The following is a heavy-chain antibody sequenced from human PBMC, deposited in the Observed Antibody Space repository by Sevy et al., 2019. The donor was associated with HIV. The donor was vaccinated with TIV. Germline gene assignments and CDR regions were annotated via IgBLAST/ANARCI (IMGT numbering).Heavy chain of an antibody. CDR2: ISGSGGST. D-gene: IGHD3-3*01. CDR1: GFTFSSYA. J-gene: IGHJ4*02. Sequence: GGSLRLSCAASGFTFSSYAMSWVRQAPGKGLEWVSAISGSGGSTYYADSVKGRFTISRDNSKNTRYLQMNSLRAEDTAVYYCAKATVSITIFGVVIPYYFDYWGQGTLVTVSS. V-gene: IGHV3-23*01. CDR3: AKATVSITIFGVVIPYYFDY.